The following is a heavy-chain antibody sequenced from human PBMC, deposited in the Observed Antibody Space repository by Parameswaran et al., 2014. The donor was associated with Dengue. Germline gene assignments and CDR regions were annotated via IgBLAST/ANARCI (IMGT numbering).Heavy chain of an antibody. CDR2: INHSGST. Sequence: RWIRQPPGKGLEWIGEINHSGSTNYNPSLKSRVTISVDTSKNQFSLKLTSVTAADTAVYYCARTGVWGSYRLDYWGQGTLVTVSS. V-gene: IGHV4-34*01. CDR3: ARTGVWGSYRLDY. J-gene: IGHJ4*02. D-gene: IGHD3-16*02.